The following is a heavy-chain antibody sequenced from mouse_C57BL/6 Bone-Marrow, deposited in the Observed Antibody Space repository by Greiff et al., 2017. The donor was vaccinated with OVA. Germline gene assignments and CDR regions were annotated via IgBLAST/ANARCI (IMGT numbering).Heavy chain of an antibody. V-gene: IGHV3-6*01. J-gene: IGHJ2*01. CDR1: GYSITSGYY. Sequence: DVKLQESGPGLVKPSQSLSLTCSVTGYSITSGYYWNWIRQFPGNKLEWMGYISYDGSNNYNPSLKNRISITRDTSKNQFFLKLKSVTTEDTATYYCARDAYYYGSSYRNYWGQGTTLTVSS. D-gene: IGHD1-1*01. CDR3: ARDAYYYGSSYRNY. CDR2: ISYDGSN.